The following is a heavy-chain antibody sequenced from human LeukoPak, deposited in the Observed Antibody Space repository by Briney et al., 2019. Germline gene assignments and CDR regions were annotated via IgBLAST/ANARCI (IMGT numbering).Heavy chain of an antibody. J-gene: IGHJ6*03. D-gene: IGHD1-26*01. CDR3: AREEWELQGSYMDV. CDR1: GFTFSSYS. V-gene: IGHV3-21*01. CDR2: ISSSSSYI. Sequence: GGSLRLSCAASGFTFSSYSMNWVRQAPGKGLEWVPSISSSSSYIYYADSVKGRFTISRDNAKNSLYLQMNSLRAEDTAVYYCAREEWELQGSYMDVWGKGTTVTVSS.